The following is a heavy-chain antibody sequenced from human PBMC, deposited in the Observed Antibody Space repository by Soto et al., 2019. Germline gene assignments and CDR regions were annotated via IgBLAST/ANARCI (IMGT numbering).Heavy chain of an antibody. Sequence: EVPLVESGGGLVQPGGSLRLSCAASGFTFSDHYMDWVRQAPGKGLEWVGRIRNKANSYTTEYAASVKGRFTISRDDSKNSLDLQMNSLKTEDTAVYYCASVTTYAFDIWGQGTMVTVSS. J-gene: IGHJ3*02. V-gene: IGHV3-72*01. D-gene: IGHD4-17*01. CDR3: ASVTTYAFDI. CDR2: IRNKANSYTT. CDR1: GFTFSDHY.